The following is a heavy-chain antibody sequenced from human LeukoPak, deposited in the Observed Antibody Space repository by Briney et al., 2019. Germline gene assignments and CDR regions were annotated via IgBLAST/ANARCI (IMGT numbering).Heavy chain of an antibody. CDR1: SGSFSGYY. J-gene: IGHJ3*02. V-gene: IGHV4-34*01. Sequence: SETLSLTCAVYSGSFSGYYWSWIRQPPGKGLEWIGEINHSGSTNYYPSLKSRVTISVDTSKNQFSLKLSSVTAADTAVYYCARSRYCSGGNCYSGTDAFDIWGQGTMVTVSS. D-gene: IGHD2-15*01. CDR2: INHSGST. CDR3: ARSRYCSGGNCYSGTDAFDI.